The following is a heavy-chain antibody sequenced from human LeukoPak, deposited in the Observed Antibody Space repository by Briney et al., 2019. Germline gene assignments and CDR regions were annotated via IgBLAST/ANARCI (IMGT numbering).Heavy chain of an antibody. J-gene: IGHJ6*02. CDR3: ASSPVFVYGMDV. CDR2: INHSGST. D-gene: IGHD3-10*01. Sequence: PSETLSLTCAVYGVSFSGYYWSWIRQPPGKGLEWIGEINHSGSTNYNPSLKSRVTISVDTSKNQFSLKLSSVTAADTAVYYCASSPVFVYGMDVWGQGTTVTVSS. CDR1: GVSFSGYY. V-gene: IGHV4-34*01.